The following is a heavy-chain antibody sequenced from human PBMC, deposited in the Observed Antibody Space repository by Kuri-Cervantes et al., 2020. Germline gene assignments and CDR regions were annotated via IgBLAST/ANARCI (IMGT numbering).Heavy chain of an antibody. Sequence: SETLSLTCAVSGGSISSYYWSWIRQPPGKGLEWIGYIYNSGSTDYNPSLKSRVTISVDTSKNQISLKLSSVTAADTAVYYCAIGVDSSSWYAYFGYWGQGALVTVSS. CDR1: GGSISSYY. D-gene: IGHD6-13*01. J-gene: IGHJ4*02. CDR2: IYNSGST. CDR3: AIGVDSSSWYAYFGY. V-gene: IGHV4-59*12.